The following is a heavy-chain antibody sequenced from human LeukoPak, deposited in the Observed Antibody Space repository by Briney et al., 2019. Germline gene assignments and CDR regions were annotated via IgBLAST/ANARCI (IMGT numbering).Heavy chain of an antibody. V-gene: IGHV4-31*03. CDR3: ARGRQLNWCWFDP. CDR1: GGSISSGGYY. D-gene: IGHD1-1*01. J-gene: IGHJ5*02. CDR2: IYYSGST. Sequence: SQTLSLTCTVSGGSISSGGYYWSWIRQHPGKGLEWIGYIYYSGSTYYNPSLKSRVTISVDTSKNQFSLKLSSVTAADTAVYYCARGRQLNWCWFDPWGQGTLVTVSS.